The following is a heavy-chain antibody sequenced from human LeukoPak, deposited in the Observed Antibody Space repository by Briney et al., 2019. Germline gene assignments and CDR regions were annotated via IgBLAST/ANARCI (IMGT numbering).Heavy chain of an antibody. J-gene: IGHJ4*02. CDR1: GGTFSSYA. CDR2: IIPIFGTA. Sequence: SVKVSCKASGGTFSSYAISWVRQAPGQGLEWMGGIIPIFGTANYAQKFQGRVTVTTDESTSTAYMELSSLRSEDTAVYYCASGVVVVVAATQPNYFDYWGQGTLVTVSS. CDR3: ASGVVVVVAATQPNYFDY. V-gene: IGHV1-69*05. D-gene: IGHD2-15*01.